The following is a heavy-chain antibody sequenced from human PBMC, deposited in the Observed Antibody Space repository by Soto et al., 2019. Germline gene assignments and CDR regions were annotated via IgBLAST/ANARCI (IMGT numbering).Heavy chain of an antibody. CDR1: GFSLSSSGVS. CDR2: IYGSDDK. V-gene: IGHV2-5*01. J-gene: IGHJ4*02. D-gene: IGHD2-15*01. CDR3: ARRSALDILVVTAAWGDLDY. Sequence: QITLEESGPTLVKPTQTLTRTCTFSGFSLSSSGVSVGWIRQPPGKALEWLALIYGSDDKRYSPSLRRRLSITKDTSKNQVVLTMPNMDPVDTATYCCARRSALDILVVTAAWGDLDYWGQGTLVTVSS.